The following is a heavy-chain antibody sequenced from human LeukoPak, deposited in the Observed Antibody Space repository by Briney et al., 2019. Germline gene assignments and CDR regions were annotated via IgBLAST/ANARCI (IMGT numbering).Heavy chain of an antibody. V-gene: IGHV3-9*01. CDR1: GFTFSTYA. J-gene: IGHJ1*01. D-gene: IGHD6-19*01. Sequence: TGGSLRLSCAASGFTFSTYAMNWVRQVPGKGLEWISLISWNSGTIGYADSVKGRFTISRDNANNFLYLQMNSLRAEDTALYYCARAYKDRSLAGKKEFFQHWGQGTLVTVSS. CDR2: ISWNSGTI. CDR3: ARAYKDRSLAGKKEFFQH.